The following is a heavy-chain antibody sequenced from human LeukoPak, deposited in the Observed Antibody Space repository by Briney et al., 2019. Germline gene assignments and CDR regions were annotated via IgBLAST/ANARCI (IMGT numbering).Heavy chain of an antibody. J-gene: IGHJ5*02. CDR3: AGYRLRISNWFDP. CDR1: GGSISSYY. D-gene: IGHD3-16*01. Sequence: SETLSLTCTVSGGSISSYYWSWIRQPPGKGLEWIGYIYYSGSTNYNPSLKSRVTISVDTSKNQFSLKLSSVTAADTAVYYCAGYRLRISNWFDPWGQGTLVTVSS. V-gene: IGHV4-59*01. CDR2: IYYSGST.